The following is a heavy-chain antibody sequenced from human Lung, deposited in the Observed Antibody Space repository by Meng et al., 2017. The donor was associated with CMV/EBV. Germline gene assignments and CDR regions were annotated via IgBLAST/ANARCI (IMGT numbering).Heavy chain of an antibody. CDR1: GFTFSSYA. CDR3: AHGGGDC. V-gene: IGHV3-30-3*01. D-gene: IGHD2-15*01. J-gene: IGHJ4*02. Sequence: QVERGGCGGGVVQPGRSLRLSCAASGFTFSSYAMHWVRQAPGKGLEWVAVISYDGSNKYYADSVKGRFTISRDNSKNTLYLQMNSLRAEDTAVYYCAHGGGDCWGQGTLVTVSS. CDR2: ISYDGSNK.